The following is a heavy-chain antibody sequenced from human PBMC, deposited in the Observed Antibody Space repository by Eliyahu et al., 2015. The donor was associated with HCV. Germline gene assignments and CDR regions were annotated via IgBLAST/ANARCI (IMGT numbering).Heavy chain of an antibody. J-gene: IGHJ6*02. CDR3: ARGGRQLVRGYYYYYGMDV. D-gene: IGHD6-13*01. V-gene: IGHV1-69*01. Sequence: QVQLVQSGAEVKKPGSXVKVSCKASGGTFSSXAISWVRQAPGQGLEWMGGIIPIFGTANYAQKFQGRVTITADESTSTAYMELSSLRSEDTAVYYCARGGRQLVRGYYYYYGMDVWGQGTTVTVSS. CDR1: GGTFSSXA. CDR2: IIPIFGTA.